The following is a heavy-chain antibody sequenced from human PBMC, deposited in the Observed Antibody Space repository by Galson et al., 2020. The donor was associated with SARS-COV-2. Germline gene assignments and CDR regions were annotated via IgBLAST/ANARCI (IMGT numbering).Heavy chain of an antibody. D-gene: IGHD6-13*01. CDR1: GFSLSTSGMR. Sequence: SGPTLVKPIQTLTLTCTFSGFSLSTSGMRVSWIRQPPGKALEWLARIDWDDDKYYSTSLKTRLTISKDTSKNQVVLTMTNMDPVDTATYYCARFIAAGTCFDYWGQGNLVPVSS. J-gene: IGHJ4*02. V-gene: IGHV2-70*04. CDR2: IDWDDDK. CDR3: ARFIAAGTCFDY.